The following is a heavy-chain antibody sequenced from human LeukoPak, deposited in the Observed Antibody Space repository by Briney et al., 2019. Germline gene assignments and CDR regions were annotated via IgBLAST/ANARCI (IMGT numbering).Heavy chain of an antibody. J-gene: IGHJ4*02. CDR2: IYHSGST. CDR3: ARDSAPMVRGVGHFDY. CDR1: GGSISSSNW. Sequence: SETLSLTCAVSGGSISSSNWWSWVRQPPGKGLEWIGEIYHSGSTNYNPSLKSRVTISVDTSKNQFSLKLSSVTAADTAVYYCARDSAPMVRGVGHFDYWGQGTLVTVSS. V-gene: IGHV4-4*02. D-gene: IGHD3-10*01.